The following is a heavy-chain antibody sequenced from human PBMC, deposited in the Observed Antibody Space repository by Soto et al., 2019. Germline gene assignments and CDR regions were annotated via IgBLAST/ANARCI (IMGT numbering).Heavy chain of an antibody. CDR3: TTDCSSTNCYGDGYFQH. J-gene: IGHJ1*01. V-gene: IGHV3-15*01. CDR1: VFTFRNAW. CDR2: IKSKTDGGRT. Sequence: PLRLSCASSVFTFRNAWMSLVLQNPFKLLELFGRIKSKTDGGRTDYATPVKGRFTISREDSKNTLYLQMNSLKTEDTAVYFCTTDCSSTNCYGDGYFQHWGQGTLVTVSS. D-gene: IGHD2-2*01.